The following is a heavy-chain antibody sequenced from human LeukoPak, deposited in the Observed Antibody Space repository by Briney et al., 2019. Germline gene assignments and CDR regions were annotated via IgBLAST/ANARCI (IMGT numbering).Heavy chain of an antibody. D-gene: IGHD4-11*01. CDR2: ISGSGGDT. CDR1: GFTFSSYA. V-gene: IGHV3-23*01. J-gene: IGHJ4*02. Sequence: GGSLRLSCAASGFTFSSYAMNWVRQAPGKGLEWVSTISGSGGDTYYADSVKGRFTISRDNSKNTLYLQMNSLRVEDTAVYYCAKKSTTVITYYFDYWGQGTLVTVSS. CDR3: AKKSTTVITYYFDY.